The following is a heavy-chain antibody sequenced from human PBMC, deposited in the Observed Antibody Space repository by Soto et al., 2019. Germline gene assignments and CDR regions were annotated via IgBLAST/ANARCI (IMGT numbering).Heavy chain of an antibody. CDR2: FDPEDGKT. V-gene: IGHV1-24*01. J-gene: IGHJ4*02. CDR3: ATSRLYDSSGYYDFDY. CDR1: GYTLTELS. D-gene: IGHD3-22*01. Sequence: ASVKVSCKVSGYTLTELSMHWVRRAPGKGLEWMGGFDPEDGKTIYAQKFQGRVTMTEDTSTDTAYMELSSLRSEDTAVYYCATSRLYDSSGYYDFDYWGQGTLVTVSS.